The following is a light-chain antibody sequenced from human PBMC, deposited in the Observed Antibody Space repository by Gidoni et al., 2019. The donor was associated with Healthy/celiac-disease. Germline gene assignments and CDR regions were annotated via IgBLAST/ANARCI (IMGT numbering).Light chain of an antibody. V-gene: IGKV1-5*01. CDR3: QQYNSILGT. CDR2: DAS. CDR1: QSISSW. Sequence: DIQMTQSPSTLSASVGDRVTITCRASQSISSWLAWYQQKPGKAPKLLIYDASSLESGVPSRFSGSGSGTEFTLTISSPQPDDFATYYCQQYNSILGTFGQGTKLEIK. J-gene: IGKJ2*01.